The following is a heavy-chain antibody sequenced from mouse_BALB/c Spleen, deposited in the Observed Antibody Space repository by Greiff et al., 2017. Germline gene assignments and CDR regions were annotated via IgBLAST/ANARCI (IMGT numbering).Heavy chain of an antibody. CDR2: IRSKSNNYAT. D-gene: IGHD1-1*01. Sequence: EVQLVESGGGLVQPKGSLKLSCAASGFTFNTYAMNWVRQAPGKGLEWVARIRSKSNNYATYYADSVKDRFTISRDDSQSMLYLQMNNLKTEDTAMYYCVRLYYGSSYEYFDVWGAGTTVTVSS. V-gene: IGHV10-1*02. CDR1: GFTFNTYA. J-gene: IGHJ1*01. CDR3: VRLYYGSSYEYFDV.